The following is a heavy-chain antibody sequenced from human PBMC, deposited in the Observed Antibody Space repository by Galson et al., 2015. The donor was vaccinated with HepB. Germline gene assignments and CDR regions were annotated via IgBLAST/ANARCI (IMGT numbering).Heavy chain of an antibody. CDR1: GGTFSSYA. D-gene: IGHD6-19*01. Sequence: SVKVSCKASGGTFSSYAISWVRQAPGQGLEWMGGIIPIFGTANYAQKFQGRATITVDKSTSTAYMELSSLRSEDTAVYYCASGGNIAVAAPSVYWGQGTLVTVSS. V-gene: IGHV1-69*06. CDR3: ASGGNIAVAAPSVY. CDR2: IIPIFGTA. J-gene: IGHJ4*02.